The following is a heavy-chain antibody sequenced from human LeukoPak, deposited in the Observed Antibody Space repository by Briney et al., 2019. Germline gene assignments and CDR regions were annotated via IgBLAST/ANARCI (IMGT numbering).Heavy chain of an antibody. CDR1: GFTFSSYA. CDR2: INWNGGST. V-gene: IGHV3-20*04. CDR3: ARGGGDGYNYWEVRAFDI. D-gene: IGHD5-24*01. J-gene: IGHJ3*02. Sequence: GGSLRLSCAASGFTFSSYAMSWVRQAPGKGLEWVSGINWNGGSTGYADSVKGRFTISRDNAKNSLYLQMNSLRAEDTALYYCARGGGDGYNYWEVRAFDIWGQGTMVTVPS.